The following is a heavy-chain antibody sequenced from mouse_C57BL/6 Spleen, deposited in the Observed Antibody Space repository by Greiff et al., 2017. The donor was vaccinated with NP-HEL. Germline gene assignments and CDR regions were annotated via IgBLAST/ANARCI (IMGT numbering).Heavy chain of an antibody. Sequence: VQLQQPGTELVKPGASVKLSCKASGYTFTSYWMHWVKQRPGQGLEWIGNINPSNGGTNYNEKFKSKATLTVDKSSSTAYMQLSSLTSEDSAVYYCARKGLIYDGYYVAMDYWGQGTSVTVSS. V-gene: IGHV1-53*01. D-gene: IGHD2-3*01. CDR3: ARKGLIYDGYYVAMDY. J-gene: IGHJ4*01. CDR1: GYTFTSYW. CDR2: INPSNGGT.